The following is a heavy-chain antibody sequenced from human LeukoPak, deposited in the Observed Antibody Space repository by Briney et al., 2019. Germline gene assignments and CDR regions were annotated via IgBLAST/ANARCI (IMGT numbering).Heavy chain of an antibody. CDR1: GGSISGYY. V-gene: IGHV4-34*01. D-gene: IGHD5-18*01. Sequence: SETLSLTCAVYGGSISGYYWSWIRQPPGMGLEWIGEINQSGSTNYNPSLKSRFTISVDTSKSQFSLKLSSVTAADTAVYYCARGEAGTAMPYLCHWGQGTLVSVSS. CDR2: INQSGST. J-gene: IGHJ4*02. CDR3: ARGEAGTAMPYLCH.